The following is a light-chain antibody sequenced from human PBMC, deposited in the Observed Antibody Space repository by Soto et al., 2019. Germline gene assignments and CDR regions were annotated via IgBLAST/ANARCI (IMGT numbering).Light chain of an antibody. CDR1: SGHSSYA. J-gene: IGLJ3*02. V-gene: IGLV4-69*01. CDR2: LNSDGSP. Sequence: QPVLTQSPSASASLGASVNLTCTLSSGHSSYAIAWHQQQPEKGPRFLMMLNSDGSPNEGAGSPDRFSGSSSGTERYLTISGLQAEDEADYYCQTWGTGIRVFGGGTKLTVL. CDR3: QTWGTGIRV.